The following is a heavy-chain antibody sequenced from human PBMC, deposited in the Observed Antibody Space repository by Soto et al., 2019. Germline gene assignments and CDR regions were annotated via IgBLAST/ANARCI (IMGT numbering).Heavy chain of an antibody. V-gene: IGHV4-61*01. CDR2: IYYSGST. CDR1: GGSVSSGSYY. CDR3: ARAWDGGMGEGHFRGMDV. D-gene: IGHD2-15*01. Sequence: QVQLQESGPGLVKPSETLSLTCTVSGGSVSSGSYYWSWIRQPPGKGLEWIGYIYYSGSTNYNPSHKSRVTISVDTSKNQFSLKLSSVTAADTAVYYCARAWDGGMGEGHFRGMDVWGQGTTVTVSS. J-gene: IGHJ6*02.